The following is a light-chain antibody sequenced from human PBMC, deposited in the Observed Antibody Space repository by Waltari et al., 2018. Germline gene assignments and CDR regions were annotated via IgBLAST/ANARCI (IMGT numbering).Light chain of an antibody. Sequence: QSALTQPASVSGSPGQSITISCPGSSTDAGSYNFVSWYQQHPGKVPKLILYDVGNRPSGISHRFSASKSGNTASLTISGLQEEDEGEYYCSSYTTSTTLLFGTGTRLTVL. CDR3: SSYTTSTTLL. V-gene: IGLV2-14*01. CDR1: STDAGSYNF. CDR2: DVG. J-gene: IGLJ1*01.